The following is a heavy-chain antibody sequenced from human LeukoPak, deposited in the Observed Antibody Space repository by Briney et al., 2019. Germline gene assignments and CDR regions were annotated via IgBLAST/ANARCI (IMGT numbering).Heavy chain of an antibody. V-gene: IGHV4-34*01. CDR3: ARGGTMVRGVRINCFDP. CDR2: INHSGST. J-gene: IGHJ5*02. Sequence: SETLSLTCAVYGGSFSGYYWSWIRQPPGKGLEWIGEINHSGSTNYNPSLKSRVTISVDTSKNQFSLKLSSVTAADTAVHYCARGGTMVRGVRINCFDPWGQGTLVTVSS. D-gene: IGHD3-10*01. CDR1: GGSFSGYY.